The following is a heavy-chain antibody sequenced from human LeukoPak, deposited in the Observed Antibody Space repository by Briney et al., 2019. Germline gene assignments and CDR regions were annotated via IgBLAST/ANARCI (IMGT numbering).Heavy chain of an antibody. Sequence: SETLSLTCTVSGYSITRAYSWGWIRQSPGKGLEWIGSISHGGSTYYNPSLKSRVTISVDTSKNHFSLKLSSVTAPDTAVYFCARGEVGEFDHWGQGTLVTVSS. D-gene: IGHD1-26*01. CDR3: ARGEVGEFDH. CDR1: GYSITRAYS. J-gene: IGHJ4*02. CDR2: ISHGGST. V-gene: IGHV4-38-2*02.